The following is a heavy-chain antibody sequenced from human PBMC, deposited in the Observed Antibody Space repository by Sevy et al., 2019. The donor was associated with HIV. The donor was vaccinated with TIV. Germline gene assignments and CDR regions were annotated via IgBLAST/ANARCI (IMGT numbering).Heavy chain of an antibody. V-gene: IGHV3-21*01. D-gene: IGHD1-26*01. CDR3: VRVPDSGGRGRADY. CDR2: ISSSGVYE. CDR1: GFSFNTYT. J-gene: IGHJ4*02. Sequence: GGSLRLSCAASGFSFNTYTFYWVRQAPGEGLEWISSISSSGVYEYYADSVRGRFTISRDNAKNSLSLQMNGLRVEDTGIYYCVRVPDSGGRGRADYWGQGTRVTVSS.